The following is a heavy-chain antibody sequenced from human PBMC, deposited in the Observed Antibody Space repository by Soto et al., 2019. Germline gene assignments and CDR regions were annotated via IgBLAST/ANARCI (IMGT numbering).Heavy chain of an antibody. CDR1: GGSISSGGYY. CDR2: IYYSGST. J-gene: IGHJ5*02. CDR3: ARGASGAWFDP. Sequence: SETLSLTCTVSGGSISSGGYYWSWIRQHPGKGLEWIGYIYYSGSTYYNPSLKSRVTISVDTSKNQFSLKLSSVTAADTAVYYCARGASGAWFDPWGQGTLVTVSS. V-gene: IGHV4-31*03. D-gene: IGHD3-10*01.